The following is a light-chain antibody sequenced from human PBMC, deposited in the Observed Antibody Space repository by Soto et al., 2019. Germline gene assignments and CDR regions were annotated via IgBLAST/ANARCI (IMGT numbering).Light chain of an antibody. Sequence: EIVLTQSPATLSLSPGERATLSCRTSQTIRGLLNWYQQRPGQAPRLLIYDTSNRATDIPARFSGSGYGTDFSLTISSLDPEDFGVYFCQQRHNWPITFGQGTRLDIK. CDR2: DTS. CDR3: QQRHNWPIT. CDR1: QTIRGL. J-gene: IGKJ5*01. V-gene: IGKV3-11*01.